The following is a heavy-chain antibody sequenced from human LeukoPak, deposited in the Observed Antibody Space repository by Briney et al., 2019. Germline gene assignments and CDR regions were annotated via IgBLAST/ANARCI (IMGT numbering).Heavy chain of an antibody. CDR3: AHSVQTTAFSNPIYYYGLDV. Sequence: SETLSLTCAVYGASLSGYYWSWVIQPPGKGLEWIGEINHSGSTNYNPSLKSRVTISVDTSKNQFSLKLSSVTAADTAVYYCAHSVQTTAFSNPIYYYGLDVWGKGTTVTVSS. V-gene: IGHV4-34*01. D-gene: IGHD1-1*01. CDR2: INHSGST. J-gene: IGHJ6*04. CDR1: GASLSGYY.